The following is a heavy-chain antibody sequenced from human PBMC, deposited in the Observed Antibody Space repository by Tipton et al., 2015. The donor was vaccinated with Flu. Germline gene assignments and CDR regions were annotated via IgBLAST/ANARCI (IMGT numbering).Heavy chain of an antibody. CDR1: GFTFEDFA. J-gene: IGHJ3*02. Sequence: SLRLSCAASGFTFEDFAMHWVRQAPGKGLEWVSSITWNSKSIHYADSVKGRFTISRDNAKNSLYLQMNSLIPEDTALYYCARDDAFDIWGQGTMVTVAS. V-gene: IGHV3-9*01. CDR2: ITWNSKSI. CDR3: ARDDAFDI.